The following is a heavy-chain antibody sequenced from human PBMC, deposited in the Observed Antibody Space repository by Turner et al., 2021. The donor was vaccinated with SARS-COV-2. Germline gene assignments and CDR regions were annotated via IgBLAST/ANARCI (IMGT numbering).Heavy chain of an antibody. CDR2: IYYRGST. CDR3: ARELRFNWLDS. J-gene: IGHJ5*01. Sequence: QVQLQESGPGLVKPSETLSLTCTVSGGSISSDFWSWIRQPPGKGLEWIGYIYYRGSTNYNPSLKSRVTMSVDTSKNQFSLTLRSVTAADTAVYYCARELRFNWLDSWGQGTLVTVSS. D-gene: IGHD3-3*01. V-gene: IGHV4-59*01. CDR1: GGSISSDF.